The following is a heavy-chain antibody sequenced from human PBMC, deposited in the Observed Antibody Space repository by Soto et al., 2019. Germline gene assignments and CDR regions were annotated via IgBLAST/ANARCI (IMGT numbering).Heavy chain of an antibody. CDR1: GGSISISSYY. CDR3: ATQEVGGSYVYTFDP. CDR2: IYYSGST. V-gene: IGHV4-39*02. J-gene: IGHJ5*02. D-gene: IGHD1-26*01. Sequence: SETLSLTCTVSGGSISISSYYWGWIRHPPGKGLEWIGSIYYSGSTYYNPSLKSRVTISVDTSKNHFSLKLSSVTAADTAVYYCATQEVGGSYVYTFDPWGQGTLVTVSS.